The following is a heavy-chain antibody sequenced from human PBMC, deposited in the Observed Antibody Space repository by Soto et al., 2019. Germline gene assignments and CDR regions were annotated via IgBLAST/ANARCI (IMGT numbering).Heavy chain of an antibody. CDR3: ARGSPYCSGGSCYSMDY. V-gene: IGHV3-53*04. D-gene: IGHD2-15*01. J-gene: IGHJ4*02. CDR2: IYSGGST. CDR1: GFTVSSNY. Sequence: GGSLRLSCAASGFTVSSNYMSWVRQAPGKGLEWVSVIYSGGSTYYADSVKGRFTISRHNSKNTLYLQMNSLRAEDTAVYYCARGSPYCSGGSCYSMDYWGQGTLVTVSS.